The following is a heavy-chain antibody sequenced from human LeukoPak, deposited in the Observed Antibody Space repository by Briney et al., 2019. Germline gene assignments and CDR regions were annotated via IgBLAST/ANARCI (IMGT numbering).Heavy chain of an antibody. V-gene: IGHV1-69*13. CDR3: ARGPLSDYDILTGSRTYYYYYMDV. Sequence: SVKVSCKASGGTFSSYAISWVRQAPGQGLEWMGGIIPIFGTANYAQKFQGRVTIAADESTSTAYMELSSLRSEDTAVYYCARGPLSDYDILTGSRTYYYYYMDVWGKGTTVTISS. J-gene: IGHJ6*03. D-gene: IGHD3-9*01. CDR2: IIPIFGTA. CDR1: GGTFSSYA.